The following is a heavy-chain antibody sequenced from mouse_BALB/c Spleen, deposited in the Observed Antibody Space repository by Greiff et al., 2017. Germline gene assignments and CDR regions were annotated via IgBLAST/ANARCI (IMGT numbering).Heavy chain of an antibody. V-gene: IGHV5-17*02. CDR3: ARDGYYLDY. D-gene: IGHD2-3*01. Sequence: EVQRVESGGGLVQTGGSRKLSCAASGFTFSSFGMHWVRQAPGKGLEWVAYISSGSSTIYYADTVKGRFTISRDNPKNTLYLQMTSLRSEDTAMYDCARDGYYLDYWGQGTTLTVSS. CDR1: GFTFSSFG. J-gene: IGHJ2*01. CDR2: ISSGSSTI.